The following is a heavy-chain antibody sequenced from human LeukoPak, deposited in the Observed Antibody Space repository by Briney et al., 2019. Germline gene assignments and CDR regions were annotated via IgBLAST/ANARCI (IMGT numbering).Heavy chain of an antibody. V-gene: IGHV4-59*12. D-gene: IGHD5-12*01. Sequence: PSETLSLTCTVSGGSISSYYWSWIRQPPGKGLEWIGYIYYSGSTNYNPSLKSRVTISVDTSKNQFSLKLSSVTAADTAVYYCARVRGYSGYDRDYWGQGTLVTVSS. CDR1: GGSISSYY. CDR2: IYYSGST. CDR3: ARVRGYSGYDRDY. J-gene: IGHJ4*02.